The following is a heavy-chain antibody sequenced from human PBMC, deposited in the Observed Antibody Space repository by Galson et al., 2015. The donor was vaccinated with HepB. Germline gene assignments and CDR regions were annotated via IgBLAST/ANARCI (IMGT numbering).Heavy chain of an antibody. V-gene: IGHV3-53*04. J-gene: IGHJ2*01. D-gene: IGHD1-1*01. CDR3: ARDRRRSNEGYFDL. CDR1: GFTVSSNY. Sequence: SLRLSCAASGFTVSSNYMSWVRQAPGKGLEWVSVIYSGGSTYYADSVKGRFTTSRHNSKNTLYLQMNSLRAEDTAVYYCARDRRRSNEGYFDLWGRGTLVTVAS. CDR2: IYSGGST.